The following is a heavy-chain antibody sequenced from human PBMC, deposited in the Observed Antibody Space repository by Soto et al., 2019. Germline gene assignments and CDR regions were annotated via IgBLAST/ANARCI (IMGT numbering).Heavy chain of an antibody. CDR2: IIPMFGTT. V-gene: IGHV1-69*01. CDR3: ARGATHGGSCYFWFDP. D-gene: IGHD2-2*01. Sequence: QMQLVQSGAEVRMPGSSVKVSCKASGGTFSTYSINWVRQAPGQGLEWLGGIIPMFGTTNYAQKCKGRVTITADESTSTAYMELSSLIAEDAAVYYCARGATHGGSCYFWFDPWGQGTLVTVSS. J-gene: IGHJ5*02. CDR1: GGTFSTYS.